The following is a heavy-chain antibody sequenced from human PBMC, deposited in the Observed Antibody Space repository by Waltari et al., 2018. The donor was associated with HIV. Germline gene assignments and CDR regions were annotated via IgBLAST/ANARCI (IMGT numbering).Heavy chain of an antibody. V-gene: IGHV3-30-3*02. CDR1: GFTFSRFP. D-gene: IGHD3-22*01. CDR2: ISSDGSNK. J-gene: IGHJ4*02. CDR3: VKSNNSAWHNFVD. Sequence: QVQLVESGGGVVQPGKSLGLSCAASGFTFSRFPMHWVRQVPGKGLEWVATISSDGSNKFCADSLGGRCNISRDNSKNTLYLHMSSLRPEDTSVYYCVKSNNSAWHNFVDWGQGTLVTVSS.